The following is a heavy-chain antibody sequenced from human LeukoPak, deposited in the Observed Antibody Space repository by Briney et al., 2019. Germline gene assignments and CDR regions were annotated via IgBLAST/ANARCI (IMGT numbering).Heavy chain of an antibody. D-gene: IGHD5-18*01. Sequence: SETLSLTCTVSGGSISSSSYYWGWIRQPPGKGLEWIGSIYYSGSTYYNPSLKSRVTISVDTSKNQFSLKLSSVTAADTAVYYSAKEDTAMEIDYWGQGTLVTVSS. CDR1: GGSISSSSYY. J-gene: IGHJ4*02. V-gene: IGHV4-39*01. CDR3: AKEDTAMEIDY. CDR2: IYYSGST.